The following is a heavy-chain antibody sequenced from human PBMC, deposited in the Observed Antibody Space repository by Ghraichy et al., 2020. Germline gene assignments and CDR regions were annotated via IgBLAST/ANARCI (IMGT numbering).Heavy chain of an antibody. CDR3: AGGRHYDFWSGSPPGY. J-gene: IGHJ4*02. CDR2: IWYDGSNK. D-gene: IGHD3-3*01. CDR1: GFTFSSYG. Sequence: GGSLRLSCAASGFTFSSYGMHWVRQAPGKGLEWVAVIWYDGSNKYYADSVKGRFTISRDNSKNTLYLQMNSLRAEDTAVYYCAGGRHYDFWSGSPPGYWGQGTLVTVSS. V-gene: IGHV3-33*01.